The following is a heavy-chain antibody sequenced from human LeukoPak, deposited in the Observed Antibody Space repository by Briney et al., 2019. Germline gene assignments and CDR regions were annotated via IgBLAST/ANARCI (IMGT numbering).Heavy chain of an antibody. Sequence: GGSLRLSCAASGFTFSNYWMTWVRQAPGKGLEWVATIKQDGSEKYYVDSVKGRFTISRDNAKNSLYLQMNSLGAEDTAVYYCASPEWLPDSIDIWGQGTIVTVSS. D-gene: IGHD3-3*01. CDR3: ASPEWLPDSIDI. CDR1: GFTFSNYW. CDR2: IKQDGSEK. J-gene: IGHJ3*02. V-gene: IGHV3-7*01.